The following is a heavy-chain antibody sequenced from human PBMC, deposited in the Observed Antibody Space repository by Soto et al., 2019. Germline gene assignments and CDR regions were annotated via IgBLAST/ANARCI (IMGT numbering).Heavy chain of an antibody. J-gene: IGHJ4*02. CDR2: IYYTGST. CDR1: GGSISSYY. Sequence: PSETLSLTCTVSGGSISSYYWSWIRQPPGMGLEWIGYIYYTGSTNYNPSLKSRVTISVDTSKNQFSLKLSSVTAADTAVYYCARVANGLFLYWGQGTLVTVSS. D-gene: IGHD2-8*01. V-gene: IGHV4-59*01. CDR3: ARVANGLFLY.